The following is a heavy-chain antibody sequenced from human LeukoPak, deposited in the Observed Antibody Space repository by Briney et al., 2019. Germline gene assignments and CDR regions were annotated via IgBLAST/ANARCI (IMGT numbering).Heavy chain of an antibody. D-gene: IGHD1-26*01. J-gene: IGHJ3*02. V-gene: IGHV1-2*02. CDR1: EYTFTGYY. CDR3: AREGIVGTGGAFDI. CDR2: INPNSGGT. Sequence: ASVKVSCKASEYTFTGYYMRWVRQAPGQGLEWMGWINPNSGGTNYAQKFQGRVTMTRDTSISTAYMELSRLRSDDTAVYYCAREGIVGTGGAFDIWGQGTMVTVSS.